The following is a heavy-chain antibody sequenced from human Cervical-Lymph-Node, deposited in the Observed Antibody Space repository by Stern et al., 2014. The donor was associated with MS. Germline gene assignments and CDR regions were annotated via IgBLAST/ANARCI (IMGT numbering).Heavy chain of an antibody. J-gene: IGHJ1*01. V-gene: IGHV1-8*01. CDR2: MNPDSEDT. CDR1: GYIFTSDE. Sequence: QVPLVQSGAEVRKPGASVRLSCTASGYIFTSDEIDVVRLGSRPWLEWMGWMNPDSEDTGYEQKVRGRVTMTRDNSTSSAYMELSRLTSEDTAVCYCTKAWGHWGQGTQVTVSS. CDR3: TKAWGH. D-gene: IGHD7-27*01.